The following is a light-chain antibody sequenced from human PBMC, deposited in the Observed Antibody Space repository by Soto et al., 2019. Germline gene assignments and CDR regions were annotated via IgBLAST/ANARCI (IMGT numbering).Light chain of an antibody. Sequence: EVVLTQSRSTLSLSPGERATLSCRASQSFTNTYLAWYQQKPGQAPRLLIYGASSRATGISDRFSGSGSGTDFTLTISSLQSEDFAIYYCQQYSNWPTITFGQGTRLEIK. J-gene: IGKJ5*01. CDR1: QSFTNTY. CDR3: QQYSNWPTIT. CDR2: GAS. V-gene: IGKV3-20*01.